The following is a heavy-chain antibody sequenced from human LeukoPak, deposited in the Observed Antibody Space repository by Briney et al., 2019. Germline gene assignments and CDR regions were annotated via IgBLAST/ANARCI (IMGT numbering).Heavy chain of an antibody. V-gene: IGHV4-38-2*01. CDR1: GYSISSGYY. CDR2: IYYSGST. J-gene: IGHJ4*02. CDR3: ARRSPDVRHDTTYYYADY. Sequence: PSETLSLTCAVSGYSISSGYYWGWIRQPPGKGLEWIGSIYYSGSTYYNPSLKSRVTISVDTSKNQFSLKLSSVTAADTAVYYCARRSPDVRHDTTYYYADYWGQGTLVTVSS. D-gene: IGHD3-22*01.